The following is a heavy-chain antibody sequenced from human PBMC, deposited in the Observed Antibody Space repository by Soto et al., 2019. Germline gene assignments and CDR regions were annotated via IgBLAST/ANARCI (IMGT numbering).Heavy chain of an antibody. D-gene: IGHD3-10*01. CDR2: INPVTGRT. V-gene: IGHV1-46*01. CDR3: ARDPRGSSSGYFDL. J-gene: IGHJ2*01. Sequence: GASVKVSCKASGYTFTSYYIHCVRQAPGQGLEWIGIINPVTGRTTYSQKFQGRVTMTRDTSTSTVYMDLSSLRSEDTAVYYCARDPRGSSSGYFDLWGRGTLVTVSS. CDR1: GYTFTSYY.